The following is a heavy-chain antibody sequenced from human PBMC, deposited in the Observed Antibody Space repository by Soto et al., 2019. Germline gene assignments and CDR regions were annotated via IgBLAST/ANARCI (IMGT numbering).Heavy chain of an antibody. J-gene: IGHJ6*03. Sequence: SETLSLTCAVYGGSFSGYYWSWIRQPPGKGLEWIGEINHSGSTNYNPSLKSRVTISVDTSKNQFSLKLSSVTAADTAVYYCARRLGYCRGGSCNYYYYYMDVWGKGTTVTVSS. CDR1: GGSFSGYY. CDR3: ARRLGYCRGGSCNYYYYYMDV. CDR2: INHSGST. D-gene: IGHD2-15*01. V-gene: IGHV4-34*01.